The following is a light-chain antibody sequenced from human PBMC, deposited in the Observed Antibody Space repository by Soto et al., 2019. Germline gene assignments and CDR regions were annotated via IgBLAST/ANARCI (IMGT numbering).Light chain of an antibody. CDR2: FAS. CDR1: QGISTL. V-gene: IGKV1D-16*01. Sequence: DIQMTHSPSSLSASVGDTVTITCRASQGISTLLAWYQQKPGKAPKSLIYFASSLQSGVPSRFTGSGSGTDFTLTISSLQREDFATYYCQQFHSYPITFGQGTRLEIK. CDR3: QQFHSYPIT. J-gene: IGKJ5*01.